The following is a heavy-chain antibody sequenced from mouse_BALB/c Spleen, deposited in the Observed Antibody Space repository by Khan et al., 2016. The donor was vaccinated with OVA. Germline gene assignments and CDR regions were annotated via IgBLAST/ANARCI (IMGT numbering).Heavy chain of an antibody. V-gene: IGHV2-6-5*01. CDR3: ARDPPYYSMDY. CDR1: GFSLTDYA. CDR2: IWVSGSK. Sequence: VQLQESGPGLVAPSQSLSITCTVSGFSLTDYAVSWIRQPPGKGLEWLGVIWVSGSKYYNSVLKPRLSISKDNSKSQVFLKMHSLQTDDTAMYFCARDPPYYSMDYWGQGTSVTVSS. J-gene: IGHJ4*01.